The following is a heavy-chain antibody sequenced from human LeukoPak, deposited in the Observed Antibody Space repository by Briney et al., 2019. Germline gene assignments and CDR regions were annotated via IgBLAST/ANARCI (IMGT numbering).Heavy chain of an antibody. CDR3: ARAGEIAVAYYFDY. V-gene: IGHV4-34*01. CDR2: INHSGST. CDR1: GGSFSGYY. Sequence: SETLSLTCAVYGGSFSGYYWSWIRQPPGKGLEWIGEINHSGSTNYNPSLKSRVTISVDTSKNQFSLKLSSVTAADTAVYYCARAGEIAVAYYFDYWGQGTLVTVSS. D-gene: IGHD6-19*01. J-gene: IGHJ4*02.